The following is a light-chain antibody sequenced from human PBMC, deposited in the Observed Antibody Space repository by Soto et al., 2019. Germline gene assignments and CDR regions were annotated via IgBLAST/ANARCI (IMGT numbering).Light chain of an antibody. CDR1: QSVDSSS. CDR2: GVS. V-gene: IGKV3-20*01. CDR3: GQFVSSPPRT. J-gene: IGKJ1*01. Sequence: EIVLTQSPGTLSASLGETATLSCTASQSVDSSSLAWYQQKPGQAPRLLIYGVSNRATGIPDRFSGSGSGTDFILTISRLEPEDFALYYCGQFVSSPPRTFGQGTKVDIK.